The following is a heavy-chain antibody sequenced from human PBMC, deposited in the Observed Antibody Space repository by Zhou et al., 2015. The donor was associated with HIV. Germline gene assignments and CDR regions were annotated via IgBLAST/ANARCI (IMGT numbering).Heavy chain of an antibody. V-gene: IGHV1-69*06. CDR3: ARDLRVRYCSGGSCYSEDYYYGMDV. J-gene: IGHJ6*02. D-gene: IGHD2-15*01. CDR1: GGTFSNYA. CDR2: IIPIFGTV. Sequence: QVLLVQSGAEVKKPGSSVKVSCEASGGTFSNYAVSWVRQAPGQGLEWMGAIIPIFGTVKNAQKFQGRVTITADKSTSTAYMELSSLRSEDTAVYYCARDLRVRYCSGGSCYSEDYYYGMDVWGQGTTVTVSS.